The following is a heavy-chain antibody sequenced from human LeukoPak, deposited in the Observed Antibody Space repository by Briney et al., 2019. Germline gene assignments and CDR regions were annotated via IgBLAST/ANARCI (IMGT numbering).Heavy chain of an antibody. Sequence: GGSLRLSCAASGFTFSSYGMHWVRQAPGKGLEWVADISYDGSNKDYADSVKGRFTISRDNSKNTLYLQMNSLRAEDMAVYYCAKSPSRESSSWSRYFDPWGRGTLVTVSS. V-gene: IGHV3-30*18. D-gene: IGHD6-13*01. CDR3: AKSPSRESSSWSRYFDP. J-gene: IGHJ2*01. CDR1: GFTFSSYG. CDR2: ISYDGSNK.